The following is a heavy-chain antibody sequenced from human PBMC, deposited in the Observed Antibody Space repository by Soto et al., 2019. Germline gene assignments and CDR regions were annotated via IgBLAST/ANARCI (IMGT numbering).Heavy chain of an antibody. CDR2: IYHSGGT. Sequence: QLQLQESGSGLVKPSQTLSLTCAVSGGSISSGDYSWNWVRQPPGKGLEWIGFIYHSGGTYYNPSLKSRVTISVDTSKNQFSLKLSSVTAADTDMYYCARGSASDYGMDVWGQGTTVTVSS. CDR3: ARGSASDYGMDV. J-gene: IGHJ6*02. V-gene: IGHV4-30-2*01. D-gene: IGHD6-25*01. CDR1: GGSISSGDYS.